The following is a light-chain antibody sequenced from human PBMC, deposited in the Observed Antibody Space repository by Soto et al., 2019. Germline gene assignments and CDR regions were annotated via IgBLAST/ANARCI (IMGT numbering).Light chain of an antibody. CDR1: QSVCNNY. V-gene: IGKV3-20*01. CDR3: QQYGSSGT. CDR2: CAS. Sequence: EIVLTHSPGTLSLSPGERATPSCRARQSVCNNYLAWYQQKPCPAPTLLLHCASNRATGIPDRFRGNGSWTGFTLPISRMEPEDFAVDYCQQYGSSGTFGQGTKVDIK. J-gene: IGKJ1*01.